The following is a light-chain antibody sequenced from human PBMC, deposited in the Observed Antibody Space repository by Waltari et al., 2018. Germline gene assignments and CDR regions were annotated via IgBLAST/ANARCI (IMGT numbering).Light chain of an antibody. CDR3: HQYYSAPFA. CDR1: QNILYSSNNKNY. V-gene: IGKV4-1*01. Sequence: DIVMTQSPDSLTVSLGERATINCKSSQNILYSSNNKNYLAWYQQKPGQPPKLLIYWASTRESGVPDRFSGRGSGTDFTLTISSLQAEDVAVYYCHQYYSAPFAFGQGTKLEIK. J-gene: IGKJ2*01. CDR2: WAS.